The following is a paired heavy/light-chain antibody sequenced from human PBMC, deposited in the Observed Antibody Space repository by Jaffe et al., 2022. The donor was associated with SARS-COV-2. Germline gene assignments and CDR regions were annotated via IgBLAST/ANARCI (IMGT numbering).Heavy chain of an antibody. J-gene: IGHJ6*03. CDR2: TYGDEEK. CDR3: AHSDGAGRNYMDV. D-gene: IGHD3-10*01. CDR1: GFSLTTNGVG. V-gene: IGHV2-5*02. Sequence: QITLKESGPTLVKPTQTLTLTCTFSGFSLTTNGVGVGWIRQPPGKALEWLALTYGDEEKRYSPSLKNRLTIIKDTSKSQVVLTMTNMDPVDTATYYCAHSDGAGRNYMDVWGEGTTVIVSS.
Light chain of an antibody. Sequence: DIVMTQSPDSLAVSLGERATINCKSSQSVLVSARDENCLAWYQKKPGQPPKLLIHWASTRESGVPDRFSGSGYGTDFTLTISSLQAEDVAVYYCQQYYTFPLTLGGGTRVEIK. CDR1: QSVLVSARDENC. CDR3: QQYYTFPLT. J-gene: IGKJ4*01. CDR2: WAS. V-gene: IGKV4-1*01.